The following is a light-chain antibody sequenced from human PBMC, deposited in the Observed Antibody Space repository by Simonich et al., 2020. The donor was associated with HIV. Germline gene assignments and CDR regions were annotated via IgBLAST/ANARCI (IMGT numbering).Light chain of an antibody. CDR3: QSYDSSNLWV. CDR1: SGSIASNY. Sequence: NFMLTQPHSVSESPGQTVTISCTRSSGSIASNYLQWYQQRPGSSPTTVIYADNQRPSGVPDRFSGSIDSSSNSASLTISGLKTEDEADYYCQSYDSSNLWVFGGGTKLTVL. V-gene: IGLV6-57*01. J-gene: IGLJ3*02. CDR2: ADN.